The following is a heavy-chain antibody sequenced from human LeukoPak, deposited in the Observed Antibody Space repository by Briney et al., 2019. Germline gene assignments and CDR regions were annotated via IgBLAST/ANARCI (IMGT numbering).Heavy chain of an antibody. CDR2: IYYSGST. CDR1: GGSISSYY. J-gene: IGHJ4*02. CDR3: AGGSDIVVVPAV. Sequence: SETLSLTCNVSGGSISSYYWSWIRQPPGKGLEWIGYIYYSGSTNYNPSLKSRVTISVDTSKNQFSLKLSSVTAADTAVYYCAGGSDIVVVPAVWGQGTLVTVSS. V-gene: IGHV4-59*01. D-gene: IGHD2-2*01.